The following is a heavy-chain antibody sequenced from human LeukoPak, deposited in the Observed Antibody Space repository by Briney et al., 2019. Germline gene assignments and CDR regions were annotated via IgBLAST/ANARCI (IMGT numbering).Heavy chain of an antibody. Sequence: GSLRLSCAASGFTFSSYRMNWVRQAPGKGLEWVSYISSGSSTIYYAASVKGRFTISRDNAKNSLYLQMNSLRDEDTALYYCARVMYSSSAAVGYWGQGTLVTVSS. D-gene: IGHD6-6*01. V-gene: IGHV3-48*02. CDR2: ISSGSSTI. CDR3: ARVMYSSSAAVGY. CDR1: GFTFSSYR. J-gene: IGHJ4*02.